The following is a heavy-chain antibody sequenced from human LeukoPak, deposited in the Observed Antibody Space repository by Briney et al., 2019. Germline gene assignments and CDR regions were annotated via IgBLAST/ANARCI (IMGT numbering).Heavy chain of an antibody. V-gene: IGHV3-64*01. Sequence: QPGGSLRLSCAASGFTFSSYAMHWVRQAPGRGLEYVSAITTNGGSTYHASSVKGRFTISRDNSKNTLYLQMGSLRAEDMGVYYCGRDLFGAIDYWGQGTLVTVSS. CDR1: GFTFSSYA. J-gene: IGHJ4*02. CDR3: GRDLFGAIDY. D-gene: IGHD3-10*01. CDR2: ITTNGGST.